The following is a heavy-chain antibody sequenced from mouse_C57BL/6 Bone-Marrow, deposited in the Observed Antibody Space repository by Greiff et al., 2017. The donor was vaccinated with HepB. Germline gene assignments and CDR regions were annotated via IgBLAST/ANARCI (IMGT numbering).Heavy chain of an antibody. CDR2: IYPGDGDT. J-gene: IGHJ2*01. V-gene: IGHV1-82*01. CDR3: ARKWLSNYNFDY. Sequence: QVQLKESGPELVKPGASVKISCKASGYAFSSSWMNWVKQRPGKGLEWIGRIYPGDGDTNYNGKFKGKATLTADKSSSTAYMQLSSLTSEDSAVYFCARKWLSNYNFDYWGQGTTLTVSS. D-gene: IGHD2-5*01. CDR1: GYAFSSSW.